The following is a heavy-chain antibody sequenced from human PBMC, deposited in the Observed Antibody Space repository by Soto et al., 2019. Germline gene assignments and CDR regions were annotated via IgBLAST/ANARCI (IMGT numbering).Heavy chain of an antibody. Sequence: PSETLSLTCTVSGGSISSSSYYCGWIRQPPGKGLEWIGSIYYSGGTYYNPSLRSRVTMSIDTSQEQFSLNLSSVTATDTAVYYCASYVNLPLAGTGCDSWGRETLVTVSS. CDR2: IYYSGGT. CDR3: ASYVNLPLAGTGCDS. D-gene: IGHD6-19*01. J-gene: IGHJ4*02. V-gene: IGHV4-39*07. CDR1: GGSISSSSYY.